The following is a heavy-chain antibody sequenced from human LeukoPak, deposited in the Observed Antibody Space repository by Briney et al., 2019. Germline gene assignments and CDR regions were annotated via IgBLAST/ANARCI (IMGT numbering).Heavy chain of an antibody. D-gene: IGHD3-10*02. CDR1: GYFISSGYY. J-gene: IGHJ6*03. V-gene: IGHV4-38-2*02. CDR2: SYHRGST. Sequence: PSETLSLTCSVSGYFISSGYYWGWIRQTPGEGLEWIGSSYHRGSTYYNPSLKSRVAISVDTSKNQFSLKLTSVTAADTAVYFCARVSGGYYMDVSGKGTTVTVSS. CDR3: ARVSGGYYMDV.